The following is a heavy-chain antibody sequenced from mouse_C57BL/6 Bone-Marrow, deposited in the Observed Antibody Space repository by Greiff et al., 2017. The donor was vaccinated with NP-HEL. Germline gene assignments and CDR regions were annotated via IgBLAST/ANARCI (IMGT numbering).Heavy chain of an antibody. Sequence: QVQLKQPGTELVKPGASVKLSCKASGYTFTSYWMHWVKQRPGQGLEWIGNINPSNGGTNYNEKFKSKATLTVDKSSSTAYMQLSSLTSEDSAVYYCARSPITTPVYFDYWGQGTTLTVSS. D-gene: IGHD1-1*01. V-gene: IGHV1-53*01. CDR2: INPSNGGT. CDR1: GYTFTSYW. CDR3: ARSPITTPVYFDY. J-gene: IGHJ2*01.